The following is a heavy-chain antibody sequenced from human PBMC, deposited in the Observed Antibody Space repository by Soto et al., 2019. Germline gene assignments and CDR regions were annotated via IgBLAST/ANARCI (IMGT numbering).Heavy chain of an antibody. V-gene: IGHV3-7*01. D-gene: IGHD6-19*01. CDR2: IKHDGSET. J-gene: IGHJ3*02. CDR1: GFTFSTYW. Sequence: EVQLVESGGGLVQPGGSLRLSCAASGFTFSTYWMKWVRQAPGKGLEWVANIKHDGSETYYVDSVKGRFTISRDNAKNSVYLQMNSLIVEDTAVYYCARPLGWRDALDIWGQGTMVTVSS. CDR3: ARPLGWRDALDI.